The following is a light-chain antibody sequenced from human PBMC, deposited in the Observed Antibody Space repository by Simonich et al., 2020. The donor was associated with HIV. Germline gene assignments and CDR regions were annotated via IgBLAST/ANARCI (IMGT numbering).Light chain of an antibody. CDR1: QSVSSN. V-gene: IGKV3-15*01. Sequence: EIVMTQSPATLSVSPGERAALSCRASQSVSSNLAWYQQKPGQAPRLLIYAASTMATGIPARFSGSGSGTDFTLTISSLQSEDFAVYYCQQYNNWPYTFGQGTKLEIK. J-gene: IGKJ2*01. CDR2: AAS. CDR3: QQYNNWPYT.